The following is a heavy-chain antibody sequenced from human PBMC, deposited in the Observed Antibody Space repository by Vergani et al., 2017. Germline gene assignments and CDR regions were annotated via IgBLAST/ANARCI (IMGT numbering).Heavy chain of an antibody. CDR3: ARDGLRYFDWRGWYFDL. CDR1: GGSISSDSFY. J-gene: IGHJ2*01. D-gene: IGHD3-9*01. Sequence: QVQLQESGPGLVKPSQTLSLTCTVSGGSISSDSFYWSWIRQPPGKGLEWIGYIYHSGSTYYNPSLKSRLTMSVDTSKNQFSLNMSSVTAEDTAVYYCARDGLRYFDWRGWYFDLWGRGTLVTVSS. CDR2: IYHSGST. V-gene: IGHV4-30-4*08.